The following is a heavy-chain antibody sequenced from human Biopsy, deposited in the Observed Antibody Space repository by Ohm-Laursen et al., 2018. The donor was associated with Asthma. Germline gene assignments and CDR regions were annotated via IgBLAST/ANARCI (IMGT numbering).Heavy chain of an antibody. V-gene: IGHV1-69*01. CDR3: ARCQVGNSRGWSLLLKKIYYSGMDV. J-gene: IGHJ6*02. CDR1: GGTFSNFA. D-gene: IGHD6-19*01. Sequence: SSVKVSCKAPGGTFSNFAISWVRQAPGQGLEWLGGIMTVFGTTNYAQKFQGRVTITADESTSTAYMEVTSLRSEDTAIYYCARCQVGNSRGWSLLLKKIYYSGMDVWGQGTAVTVSS. CDR2: IMTVFGTT.